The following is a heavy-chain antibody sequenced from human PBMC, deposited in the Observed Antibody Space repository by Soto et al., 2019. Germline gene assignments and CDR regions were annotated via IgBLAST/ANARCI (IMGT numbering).Heavy chain of an antibody. V-gene: IGHV3-30-3*01. CDR3: ARAAAAEASPFFDY. CDR2: ISYDGSNK. J-gene: IGHJ4*02. CDR1: GFTFSSYA. Sequence: QMQLVESGGGVVQPGRSLRLSCAASGFTFSSYAMHWVRQAPGKGLEWVAVISYDGSNKYYADSVKGRFTISRDNSKNTLYLQMNSLRAEDTAVYYCARAAAAEASPFFDYWGQGTLVTVSS. D-gene: IGHD6-13*01.